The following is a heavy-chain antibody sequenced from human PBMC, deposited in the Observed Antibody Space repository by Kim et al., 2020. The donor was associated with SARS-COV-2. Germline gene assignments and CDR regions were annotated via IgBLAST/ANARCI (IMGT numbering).Heavy chain of an antibody. V-gene: IGHV4-59*12. Sequence: SQTLSLTCSVSGDSISSDNWSWIRQPPGKGLEWIGYISDSGSTNYNPSLKSRVTISVDTSKKQFTLNLSSVTAADTAVYYCARASMAAAYYYHYMDVWGK. CDR3: ARASMAAAYYYHYMDV. CDR2: ISDSGST. CDR1: GDSISSDN. J-gene: IGHJ6*03. D-gene: IGHD6-13*01.